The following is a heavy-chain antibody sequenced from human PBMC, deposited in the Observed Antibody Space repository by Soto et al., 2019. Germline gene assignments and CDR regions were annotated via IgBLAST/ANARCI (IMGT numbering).Heavy chain of an antibody. CDR1: AFSFSNYA. J-gene: IGHJ2*01. CDR3: ARDPSRGSDWARYLDL. D-gene: IGHD1-26*01. Sequence: EVQLVESGGGLVQPGGSLRLSCAASAFSFSNYAMDWVRQAPGRGLEWASYISASSSNIRYADSVKGRFSSSRDNAKSSLYLQMNSLRADDTAVYYCARDPSRGSDWARYLDLWGRGTLVTVSS. CDR2: ISASSSNI. V-gene: IGHV3-48*01.